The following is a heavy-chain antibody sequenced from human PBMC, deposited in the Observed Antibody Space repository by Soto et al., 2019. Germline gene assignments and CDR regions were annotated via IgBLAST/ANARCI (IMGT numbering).Heavy chain of an antibody. V-gene: IGHV1-18*04. Sequence: ASVKVSCKASGYTFTSYCISWVRQAPGQGLEWMGWISAYNGNTNYAQKLQGRATMTTDTSTSTAYMELRSLRSDDTAVYYCAIGYCSSTSCYPGGYWGQGTLVTVSS. D-gene: IGHD2-2*03. J-gene: IGHJ4*02. CDR2: ISAYNGNT. CDR1: GYTFTSYC. CDR3: AIGYCSSTSCYPGGY.